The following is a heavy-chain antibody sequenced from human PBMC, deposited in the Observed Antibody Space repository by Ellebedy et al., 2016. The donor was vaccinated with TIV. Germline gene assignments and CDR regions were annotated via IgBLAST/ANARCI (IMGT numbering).Heavy chain of an antibody. CDR3: GRAMDV. CDR1: GFTFSSYW. J-gene: IGHJ6*04. V-gene: IGHV3-7*01. Sequence: GESLKISCAASGFTFSSYWMHWARQAPGKGLEWVANIKPDGSEKYYVDSVKGRFTISRDNAKNSLYLQMNSLRVEDTAVYYCGRAMDVWGKGTTVTVSS. CDR2: IKPDGSEK.